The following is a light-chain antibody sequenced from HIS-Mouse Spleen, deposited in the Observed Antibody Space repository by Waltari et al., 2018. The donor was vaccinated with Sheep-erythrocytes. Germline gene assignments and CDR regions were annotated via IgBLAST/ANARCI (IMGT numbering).Light chain of an antibody. V-gene: IGLV2-14*03. CDR3: SSYTSSSSYV. J-gene: IGLJ1*01. Sequence: QSALTQPASVSGSPGQSITISCTGTSSDVGGYNYVSVYQQHPGKAPKLMIYDVSNRPSGVSNRFSGSKSGNTASLTISGLQAEDEADYYCSSYTSSSSYVFGTGTKVTVL. CDR1: SSDVGGYNY. CDR2: DVS.